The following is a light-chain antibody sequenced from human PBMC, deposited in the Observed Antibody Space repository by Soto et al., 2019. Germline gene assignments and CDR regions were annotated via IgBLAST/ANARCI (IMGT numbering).Light chain of an antibody. J-gene: IGKJ1*01. V-gene: IGKV1-39*01. CDR2: AAS. CDR1: QIISRY. Sequence: DIQMTQSPSSLSSSVGDRVTLAGRASQIISRYLKWYQQKPGKAPKLLVYAASSLQSGVPSRFSGSGSGTDFTLTISSLRPEDSATYFCQETYGSPPWTFGQGTKVDIK. CDR3: QETYGSPPWT.